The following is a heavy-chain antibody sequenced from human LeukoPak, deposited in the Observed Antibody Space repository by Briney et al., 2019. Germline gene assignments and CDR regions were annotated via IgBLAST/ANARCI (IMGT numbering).Heavy chain of an antibody. D-gene: IGHD2-15*01. CDR3: ARSLGDYDDY. CDR1: GYTFTSYG. J-gene: IGHJ4*02. Sequence: ASVKVSCKASGYTFTSYGISWVRQAPGQGLEWMGRINPNSGGTNYAQKFQGRVTMTRDTSISTAYMELSRLRSDDTAVYYCARSLGDYDDYWGQGTLVTVSS. CDR2: INPNSGGT. V-gene: IGHV1-2*06.